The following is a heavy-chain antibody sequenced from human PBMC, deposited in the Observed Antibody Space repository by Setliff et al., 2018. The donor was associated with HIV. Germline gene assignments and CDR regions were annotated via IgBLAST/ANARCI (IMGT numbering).Heavy chain of an antibody. CDR3: AKMHTAMDPDTFDI. V-gene: IGHV3-30*02. J-gene: IGHJ3*02. Sequence: GGSLRLSCAVSGFTFISYGMYWVRQAPGKGLEWVAFIRYDGSYRYYVDSVKGRFTTSRDNSKNTMFLQMYSLRAEDTAIYYCAKMHTAMDPDTFDIWGQGTMVTVSS. CDR1: GFTFISYG. D-gene: IGHD5-18*01. CDR2: IRYDGSYR.